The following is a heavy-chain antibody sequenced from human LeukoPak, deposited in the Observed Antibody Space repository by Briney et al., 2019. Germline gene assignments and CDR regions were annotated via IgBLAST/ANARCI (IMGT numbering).Heavy chain of an antibody. J-gene: IGHJ6*02. CDR3: AREAPRLNSPPIHYYHYGLDV. CDR2: ISAYNGNT. D-gene: IGHD4-23*01. CDR1: GYTFTSYG. Sequence: GASVKVSCKASGYTFTSYGISWVRQAPGQGLEWMGWISAYNGNTNYAQKLQGRVTMTTDTSTSTAYMELRSLRSDDTAVYYCAREAPRLNSPPIHYYHYGLDVWRQGTTATVSS. V-gene: IGHV1-18*01.